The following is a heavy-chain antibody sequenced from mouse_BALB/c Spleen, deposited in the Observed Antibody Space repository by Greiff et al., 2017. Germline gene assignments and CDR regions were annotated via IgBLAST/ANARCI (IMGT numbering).Heavy chain of an antibody. CDR1: GFTFTDYY. CDR2: IRNKANGYTT. D-gene: IGHD1-1*01. Sequence: EVHLVESGGGLVQPGGSLRLSCATSGFTFTDYYMSWVRQPPGKALEWLGFIRNKANGYTTEYSASVKGRFTISRDNSQSILYLQMNTLRAEDSATYYCARERAPVVDYYAMDYWGQGTSVTVSS. CDR3: ARERAPVVDYYAMDY. V-gene: IGHV7-3*02. J-gene: IGHJ4*01.